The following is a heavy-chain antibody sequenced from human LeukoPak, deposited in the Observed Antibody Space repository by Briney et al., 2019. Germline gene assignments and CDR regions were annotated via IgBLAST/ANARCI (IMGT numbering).Heavy chain of an antibody. J-gene: IGHJ4*02. D-gene: IGHD6-13*01. V-gene: IGHV3-49*04. CDR1: GFTFGDYA. CDR3: TRDNIAAAASLDY. CDR2: IRSKAYGGTT. Sequence: PGGSLRLSCTASGFTFGDYAMSWVRQAPGKGLEWVGFIRSKAYGGTTEYAASVKGRFTISRDDSRSIAYLQMNSLKTEDTAVYYCTRDNIAAAASLDYWGQGTLVTVSS.